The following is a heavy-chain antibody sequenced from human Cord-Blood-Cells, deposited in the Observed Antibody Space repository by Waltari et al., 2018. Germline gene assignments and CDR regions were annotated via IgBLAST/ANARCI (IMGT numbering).Heavy chain of an antibody. CDR2: IYYSGST. J-gene: IGHJ3*02. CDR1: GGSLSSRSYY. D-gene: IGHD7-27*01. V-gene: IGHV4-39*01. Sequence: QLQLQESGPGLVKPSETLSLTCTVSGGSLSSRSYYWGWIRQPPGKGLEWIGSIYYSGSTYYNPSLKSRVTISVDTSKNQFSLKLSSVTAADTAVYYCARRFPGADAFDIWGQGTMVTVSS. CDR3: ARRFPGADAFDI.